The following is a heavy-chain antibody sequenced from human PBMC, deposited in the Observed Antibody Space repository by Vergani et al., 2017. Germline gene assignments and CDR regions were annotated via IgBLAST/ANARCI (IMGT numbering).Heavy chain of an antibody. D-gene: IGHD2-2*01. J-gene: IGHJ5*02. CDR3: ARSYTPLGYCSSTSCLSWFDP. CDR2: ISFDGSNK. CDR1: GFTFSSYT. Sequence: QVQLVESGGGVVQPGRSLRLSCAASGFTFSSYTMHWVRQAPGKGLEWVAFISFDGSNKYYADSVKGRFTISRDNSKNTLYLQMNSLRAEDTAVYFCARSYTPLGYCSSTSCLSWFDPWCQGTLVTVSS. V-gene: IGHV3-30-3*01.